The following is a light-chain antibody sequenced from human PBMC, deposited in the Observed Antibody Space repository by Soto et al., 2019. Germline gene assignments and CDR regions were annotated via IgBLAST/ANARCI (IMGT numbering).Light chain of an antibody. V-gene: IGKV1-39*01. CDR2: AAS. Sequence: DIQMTQSPSSLSASIGDRVTITCRASQSVISNLNWYQQKFGETPKLLMYAASNLQGGVPSRFSGSGSGTDFTLTISSLQPEDFATYYCQQYYSSPYTFGQGTKLEV. CDR3: QQYYSSPYT. J-gene: IGKJ2*01. CDR1: QSVISN.